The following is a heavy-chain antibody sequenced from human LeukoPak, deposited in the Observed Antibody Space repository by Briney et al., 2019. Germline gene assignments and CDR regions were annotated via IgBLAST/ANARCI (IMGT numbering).Heavy chain of an antibody. CDR3: ARQRDYADYLDAFDV. CDR2: IYHSGTT. D-gene: IGHD4-17*01. CDR1: GRSIGSYY. V-gene: IGHV4-59*08. J-gene: IGHJ3*01. Sequence: TSDTLSLARTVSGRSIGSYYWSWIRQPPGKGLEGIGYIYHSGTTNYNPSLKSRVTISADTSKNQVSLKLTSVTAADTAIYYCARQRDYADYLDAFDVWGQGTMVTVSS.